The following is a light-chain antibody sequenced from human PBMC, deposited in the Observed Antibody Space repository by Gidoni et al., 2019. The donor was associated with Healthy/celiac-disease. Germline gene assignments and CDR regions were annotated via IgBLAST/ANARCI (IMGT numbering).Light chain of an antibody. V-gene: IGLV2-14*01. CDR1: SSAVGGYNY. CDR3: SSYTSSSTVG. Sequence: HSALPQPASVSGSPRHSITISCTGTSSAVGGYNYVSWYQQHPGTAPKLMIYEVSNRPSGVSNRFSGSKSGNTASLTISGLQAEDEAEYYCSSYTSSSTVGIGGGTKLTVL. J-gene: IGLJ2*01. CDR2: EVS.